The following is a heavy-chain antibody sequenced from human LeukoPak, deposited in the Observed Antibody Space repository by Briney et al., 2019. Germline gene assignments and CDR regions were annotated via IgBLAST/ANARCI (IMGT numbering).Heavy chain of an antibody. CDR3: ARQPANTAAFNI. CDR2: VRDNGEN. D-gene: IGHD5-18*01. V-gene: IGHV4-59*08. CDR1: GGSINAYY. Sequence: SETLSLTCTVSGGSINAYYWSWIRQPPGKGLEWIAYVRDNGENNYNPSLKSRVAISVDTANNQISLRLNFVTAADTAIYYCARQPANTAAFNIWGLGTMVTVSS. J-gene: IGHJ3*02.